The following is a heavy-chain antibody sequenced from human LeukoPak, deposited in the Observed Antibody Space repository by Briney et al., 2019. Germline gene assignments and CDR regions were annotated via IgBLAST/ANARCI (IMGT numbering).Heavy chain of an antibody. CDR1: GYTLTELS. J-gene: IGHJ3*02. CDR2: FDPEDGET. Sequence: ASVKVSCKVSGYTLTELSMHWVRQAPGKGLEWMGGFDPEDGETIYAQKFQGRVTMTEDTSTDTAYMELSSLRSEDTAVYYCASITFGGVIVNDAFDIWGQGTMVTVSS. CDR3: ASITFGGVIVNDAFDI. V-gene: IGHV1-24*01. D-gene: IGHD3-16*02.